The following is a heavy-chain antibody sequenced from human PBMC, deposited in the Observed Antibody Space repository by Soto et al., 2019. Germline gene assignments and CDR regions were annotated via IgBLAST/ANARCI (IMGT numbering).Heavy chain of an antibody. CDR2: ISHDGSVT. V-gene: IGHV3-30*18. J-gene: IGHJ5*02. CDR1: GFTFSTSG. CDR3: AKDWGYSGWYNWFDP. D-gene: IGHD6-13*01. Sequence: QVQMVESGGGVVQPGTSLRLSCATSGFTFSTSGMHWVRQAPGKGLEWVAMISHDGSVTYYTDSVQGRFTISRDTPKNTLYLHMNSLRDEDTAIYYWAKDWGYSGWYNWFDPWGQGTRVTVS.